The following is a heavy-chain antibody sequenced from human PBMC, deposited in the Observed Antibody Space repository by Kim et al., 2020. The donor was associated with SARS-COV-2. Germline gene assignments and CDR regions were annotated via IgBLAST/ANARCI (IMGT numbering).Heavy chain of an antibody. CDR3: ASTAELRKNYYYYGMDV. CDR1: GYTFTSYG. J-gene: IGHJ6*02. CDR2: ISAYNGNT. V-gene: IGHV1-18*01. D-gene: IGHD1-7*01. Sequence: ASVKVSCKASGYTFTSYGISWVRQAPGQGLEWMGWISAYNGNTNYAQKLQGRVTMTTDTSTSTAYMELRSLRSDDTAVYYCASTAELRKNYYYYGMDVWGQGTTVTVSS.